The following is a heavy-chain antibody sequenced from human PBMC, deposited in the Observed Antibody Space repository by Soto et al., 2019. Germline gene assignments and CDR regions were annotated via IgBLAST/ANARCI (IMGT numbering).Heavy chain of an antibody. V-gene: IGHV3-74*01. J-gene: IGHJ4*02. CDR1: GFTSSNYW. D-gene: IGHD4-4*01. Sequence: GGSLRLSCAVSGFTSSNYWMHWVRQAPGKGLVWVSRINTDGTTTTYADSVKGRFTISRDNSKNTLYLQMNSLRAEDTAVYYCARFTTTAYYWGQGTQVTVS. CDR2: INTDGTTT. CDR3: ARFTTTAYY.